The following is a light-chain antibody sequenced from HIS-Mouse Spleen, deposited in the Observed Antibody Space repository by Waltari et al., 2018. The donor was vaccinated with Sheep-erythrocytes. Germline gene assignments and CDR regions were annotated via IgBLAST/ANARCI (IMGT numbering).Light chain of an antibody. CDR1: SSDVGGYTY. J-gene: IGLJ3*02. V-gene: IGLV2-8*01. CDR3: SSYAGSNNWV. Sequence: QSALTQPPSASGSPGQSVPISCHATSSDVGGYTYVAWYQQHPGKAPKLMIYEVSKRPSGVPDRFSGSKSGNTASLTVSGLQAEDEADYYCSSYAGSNNWVFGGGTKLTVL. CDR2: EVS.